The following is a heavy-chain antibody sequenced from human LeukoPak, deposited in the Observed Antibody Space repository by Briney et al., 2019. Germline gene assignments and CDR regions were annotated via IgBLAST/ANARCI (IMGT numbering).Heavy chain of an antibody. CDR2: ISYSGSP. CDR3: ARGPHCSSTSCYSEYFHH. D-gene: IGHD2-2*01. J-gene: IGHJ1*01. CDR1: GASISSGGYY. V-gene: IGHV4-31*03. Sequence: SETLSLTCTVSGASISSGGYYWSWIRQHPGKGLEWFGYISYSGSPYYNPSLKSRVTKSVDTSRNQFSLKLSSVTAADTAVYYCARGPHCSSTSCYSEYFHHWGQGTLVTVSS.